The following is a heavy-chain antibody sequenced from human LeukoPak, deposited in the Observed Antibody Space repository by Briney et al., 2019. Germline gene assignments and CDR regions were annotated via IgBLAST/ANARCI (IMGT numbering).Heavy chain of an antibody. CDR3: ARHVGNSGSGSYLTYFDY. Sequence: ASVKVSCKASGYTFTSYGITWVRQAPGQGLEWMGWISAYNGKTNYAQKLQGRVTMTTDTSTSTAYMELRSLRSDDTAVYYCARHVGNSGSGSYLTYFDYWGQGTLVTVSS. D-gene: IGHD3-10*01. J-gene: IGHJ4*02. CDR2: ISAYNGKT. V-gene: IGHV1-18*01. CDR1: GYTFTSYG.